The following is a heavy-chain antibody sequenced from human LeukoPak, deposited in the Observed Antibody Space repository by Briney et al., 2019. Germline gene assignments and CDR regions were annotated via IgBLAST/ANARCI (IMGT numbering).Heavy chain of an antibody. CDR3: AKDKEKHNYYYYYMDV. V-gene: IGHV3-7*03. Sequence: PGGSLRLSCAASGFTFSSYWMSWVRQAPGKGLEWVANIKQDGSEKYYVDSVKGRFTISRDNSKNTLYLQMNSLRAEDTALYYCAKDKEKHNYYYYYMDVWGKGTTVTVSS. D-gene: IGHD5-24*01. CDR1: GFTFSSYW. J-gene: IGHJ6*03. CDR2: IKQDGSEK.